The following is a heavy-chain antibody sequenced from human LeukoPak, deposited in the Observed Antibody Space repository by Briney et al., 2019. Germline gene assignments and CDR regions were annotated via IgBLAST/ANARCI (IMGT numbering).Heavy chain of an antibody. CDR1: GYSFTGYW. Sequence: GASVKVSCKTSGYSFTGYWIHWVRQAPGQGFEWLGWINPNSGGTNYAQKFQDSVSMTRDTSINTVYMGLSSLRLGDTAVYYCARGVAAGGRRLDPWGQGTLITVSS. CDR3: ARGVAAGGRRLDP. D-gene: IGHD2-15*01. J-gene: IGHJ5*02. V-gene: IGHV1-2*02. CDR2: INPNSGGT.